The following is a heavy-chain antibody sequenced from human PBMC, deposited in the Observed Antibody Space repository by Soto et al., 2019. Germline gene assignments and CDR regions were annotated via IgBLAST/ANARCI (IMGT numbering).Heavy chain of an antibody. D-gene: IGHD6-13*01. Sequence: PGGSLRLSCAATGFSFSTYAMSWVRQAPGKGLEWVSGIIGSGGGTDYADSVRGRFTISRDNSKNSLYLQMNSLRAEDTAVYYCAREGYSTAISVWGQGTTVTVPS. CDR2: IIGSGGGT. CDR3: AREGYSTAISV. CDR1: GFSFSTYA. J-gene: IGHJ6*02. V-gene: IGHV3-23*01.